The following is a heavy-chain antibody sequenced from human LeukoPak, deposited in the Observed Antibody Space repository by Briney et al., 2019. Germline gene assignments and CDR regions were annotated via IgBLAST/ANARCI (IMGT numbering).Heavy chain of an antibody. CDR3: TKDPAYSSSWYGYFDY. V-gene: IGHV3-43*01. J-gene: IGHJ4*02. D-gene: IGHD6-13*01. CDR1: GFTFHDHT. CDR2: ITWDGDVT. Sequence: PGGSLRLSCAASGFTFHDHTMHWVRQTPGQGLEWLSLITWDGDVTYYADSVKGRFTISRDNSKNSLYLQMHSLRPEDTALYYCTKDPAYSSSWYGYFDYWGQGTLVTVSS.